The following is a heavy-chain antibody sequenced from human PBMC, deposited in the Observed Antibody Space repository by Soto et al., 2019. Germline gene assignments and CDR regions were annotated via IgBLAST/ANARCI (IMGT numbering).Heavy chain of an antibody. CDR1: GGTFSSYT. J-gene: IGHJ4*02. CDR3: ARTRDTIFGVVPKFDY. V-gene: IGHV1-69*02. D-gene: IGHD3-3*01. CDR2: IIPILGIA. Sequence: SVKVSCKASGGTFSSYTISWVRQAPGQGLEWMGRIIPILGIANYAQKFQGRVTITADKSTSTAYMELSSLRSEDTAVYYCARTRDTIFGVVPKFDYWGQGTLVTVSS.